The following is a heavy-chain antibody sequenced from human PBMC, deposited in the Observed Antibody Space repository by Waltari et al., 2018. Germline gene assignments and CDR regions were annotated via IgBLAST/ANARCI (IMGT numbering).Heavy chain of an antibody. J-gene: IGHJ6*02. CDR1: GYTFTSYG. Sequence: QVQLVQSGAEVKKPGASVKVSCQASGYTFTSYGISWVRQAPGQGLEWMGWISAYNGNTNYAQKLQGRVTMTTDTSTSTAYMELRSLRSDDTAVYYCARMGYIVVVPAAYYYYGMDVWGQGTTVTVSS. D-gene: IGHD2-2*01. CDR3: ARMGYIVVVPAAYYYYGMDV. CDR2: ISAYNGNT. V-gene: IGHV1-18*04.